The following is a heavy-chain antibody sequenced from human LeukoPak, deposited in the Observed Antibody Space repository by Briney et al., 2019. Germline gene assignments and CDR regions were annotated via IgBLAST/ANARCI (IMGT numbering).Heavy chain of an antibody. CDR2: INADGSDK. J-gene: IGHJ4*02. V-gene: IGHV3-7*01. CDR3: NPGRGY. CDR1: GFTFSSYA. Sequence: GGSLRLSCAASGFTFSSYAMSWVRQAPGKGLELVANINADGSDKYFMDSVKGRFSISRDNANNRLYLQMTSLRAEDTAVYYCNPGRGYWGQGTLVAVSS.